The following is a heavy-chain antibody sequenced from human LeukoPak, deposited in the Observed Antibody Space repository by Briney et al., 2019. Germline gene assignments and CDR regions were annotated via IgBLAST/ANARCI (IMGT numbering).Heavy chain of an antibody. Sequence: SETLSLTCAVYGGSFSGYYWSWIRQPPGKGLEWIGEINHGGSTNYSPSLKSRVTISVDTSKNQFSLKLSSVTAADTAVYYCARVPTIQYRRFDYWGQGTLVIVSS. CDR2: INHGGST. CDR3: ARVPTIQYRRFDY. CDR1: GGSFSGYY. V-gene: IGHV4-34*01. J-gene: IGHJ4*02. D-gene: IGHD2/OR15-2a*01.